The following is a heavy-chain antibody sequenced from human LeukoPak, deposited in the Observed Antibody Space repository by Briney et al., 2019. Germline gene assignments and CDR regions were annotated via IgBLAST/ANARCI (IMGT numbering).Heavy chain of an antibody. J-gene: IGHJ4*02. CDR2: IYYSGST. CDR1: GGSISSSSYY. Sequence: SETLSLTCTVSGGSISSSSYYWGWIRQPPGKGLEWIGSIYYSGSTYYNPSLKSRVTISVDTSKNQFSLKLSSVTAADTAVYYCALSWASYRLHFDYWGQGTLVTVSS. CDR3: ALSWASYRLHFDY. D-gene: IGHD3-16*02. V-gene: IGHV4-39*01.